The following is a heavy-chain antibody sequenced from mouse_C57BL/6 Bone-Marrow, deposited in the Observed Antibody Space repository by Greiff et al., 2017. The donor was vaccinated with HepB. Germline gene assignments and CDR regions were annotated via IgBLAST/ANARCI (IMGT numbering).Heavy chain of an antibody. D-gene: IGHD1-1*01. J-gene: IGHJ1*03. V-gene: IGHV5-16*01. CDR2: INYDGSST. CDR3: ARAPNGYGSSYYWYFDV. Sequence: EVQLVESEGGLVQPGSSMKLSCTASGFTFSDYYMAWVRQVPEKGLEWVANINYDGSSTYYLDSLKSRFIISRDNAKNILYLQMSSLKSEDTATYYCARAPNGYGSSYYWYFDVWGTGTTVTVSS. CDR1: GFTFSDYY.